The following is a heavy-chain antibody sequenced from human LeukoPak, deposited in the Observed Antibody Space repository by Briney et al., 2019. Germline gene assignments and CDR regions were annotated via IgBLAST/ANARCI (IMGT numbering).Heavy chain of an antibody. J-gene: IGHJ5*02. CDR3: QGYQLLSTDNWFDP. CDR2: INHSGST. Sequence: SETLSLTCAVYGGSFSGYYWSWIRQPPGKGLEWIGEINHSGSTNYNPSLKSRVTISVDTSKNQFSLKLSSVTAADTAVYYCQGYQLLSTDNWFDPWGQGTLVTVSS. D-gene: IGHD2-2*01. V-gene: IGHV4-34*01. CDR1: GGSFSGYY.